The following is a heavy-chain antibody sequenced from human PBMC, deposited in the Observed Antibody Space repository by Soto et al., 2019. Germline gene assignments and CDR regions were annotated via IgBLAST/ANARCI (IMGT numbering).Heavy chain of an antibody. CDR3: ARGQIPGYEWFGEPSGYYFDY. V-gene: IGHV3-13*01. Sequence: GVPQRLPWTASGGTFRGYDRRWVRQATGKGLEWVSAIGTAGDTYYPGSVKGRFTISRENAKNSLYLQMNSLRAEDTAVYYCARGQIPGYEWFGEPSGYYFDYWGQGTLVTVSS. CDR1: GGTFRGYD. CDR2: IGTAGDT. D-gene: IGHD3-10*01. J-gene: IGHJ4*02.